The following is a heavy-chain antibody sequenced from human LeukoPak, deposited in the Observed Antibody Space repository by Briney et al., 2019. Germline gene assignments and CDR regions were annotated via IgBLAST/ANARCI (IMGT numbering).Heavy chain of an antibody. CDR2: IISSIRYI. D-gene: IGHD3-3*01. Sequence: GGSLRPSHAASGFTFSSYSMNSVSHAPGKGLELVSSIISSIRYIYYADSVKGRFTNSRDNAKNSLDLQMNSLRAEDTAVYYCARGPYYDFWSGYPYMDVWGKGTTVTVSS. CDR1: GFTFSSYS. V-gene: IGHV3-21*01. CDR3: ARGPYYDFWSGYPYMDV. J-gene: IGHJ6*03.